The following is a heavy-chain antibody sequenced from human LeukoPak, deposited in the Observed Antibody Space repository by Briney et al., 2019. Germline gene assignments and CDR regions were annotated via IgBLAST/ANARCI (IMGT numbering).Heavy chain of an antibody. V-gene: IGHV3-21*01. J-gene: IGHJ5*02. Sequence: GGSLRLSCAASGFTFSNYNMNWVRQAPGKGLEWVSSISTTSIYIYYANSVKGRFTVSRDNSKNTLYLQMDSLSVEDTALYYCARDYTDSSTWFGCLDPWGQGTFVTVSS. CDR1: GFTFSNYN. CDR2: ISTTSIYI. D-gene: IGHD6-13*01. CDR3: ARDYTDSSTWFGCLDP.